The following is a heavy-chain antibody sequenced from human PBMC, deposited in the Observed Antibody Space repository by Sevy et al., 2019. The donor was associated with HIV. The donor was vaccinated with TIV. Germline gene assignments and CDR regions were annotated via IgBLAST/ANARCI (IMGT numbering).Heavy chain of an antibody. CDR2: ISAYNGNT. CDR1: GYTFTSYG. CDR3: ARVYYDFWSGYHWFDP. V-gene: IGHV1-18*04. Sequence: ASVKVSSKASGYTFTSYGISWVRQAPGQGLEWMGWISAYNGNTNYAQKHHGRVTMTTDTSTRKAYMGLRSLRSDDTAVYYCARVYYDFWSGYHWFDPWGQGTLVTVSS. D-gene: IGHD3-3*01. J-gene: IGHJ5*02.